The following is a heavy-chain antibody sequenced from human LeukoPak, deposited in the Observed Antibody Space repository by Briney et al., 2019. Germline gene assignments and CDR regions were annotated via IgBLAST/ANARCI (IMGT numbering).Heavy chain of an antibody. D-gene: IGHD4-23*01. CDR2: INPSGGST. Sequence: ASVKVSCKASGYTFTSYYMHWVRQAPGQGLEWTGIINPSGGSTSYAQKFQGRVTMTRDMSTSTVYMELSSLRSEDTAVYYCARDWSEGGTTLEYWGQGTLVTVSS. CDR1: GYTFTSYY. J-gene: IGHJ4*02. CDR3: ARDWSEGGTTLEY. V-gene: IGHV1-46*01.